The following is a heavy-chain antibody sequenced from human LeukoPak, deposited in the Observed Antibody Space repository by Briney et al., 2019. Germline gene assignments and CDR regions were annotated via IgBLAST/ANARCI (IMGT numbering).Heavy chain of an antibody. V-gene: IGHV4-39*07. D-gene: IGHD2-21*01. J-gene: IGHJ4*02. CDR3: ARDAPVAGLDY. CDR2: IYYTGST. CDR1: GGSISSSSYY. Sequence: SETLSLTCTVSGGSISSSSYYWGWIRQPPGKGLEWIGNIYYTGSTYYNPSLKSRVAISVDTSKNQFSLRLSSVTAADTAMYYCARDAPVAGLDYWGQGTLVTVSS.